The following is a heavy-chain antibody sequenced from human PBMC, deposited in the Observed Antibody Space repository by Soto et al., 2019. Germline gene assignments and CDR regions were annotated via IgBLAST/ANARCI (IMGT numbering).Heavy chain of an antibody. V-gene: IGHV1-2*02. D-gene: IGHD3-10*01. CDR2: INPNSGGT. CDR3: ARYYGSGSYYPDYYYGMDV. CDR1: GYTFTGYY. Sequence: ASVKVSCKSSGYTFTGYYIHWGRQAPGQGLKWMGWINPNSGGTNYAQKFQGRVTMTRDTSISTAYMELSRLRSDDTAVYYCARYYGSGSYYPDYYYGMDVWGQGTTVTVSS. J-gene: IGHJ6*02.